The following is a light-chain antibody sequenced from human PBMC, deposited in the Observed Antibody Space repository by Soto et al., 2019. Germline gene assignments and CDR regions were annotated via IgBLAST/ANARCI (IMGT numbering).Light chain of an antibody. CDR2: GAS. Sequence: QSVRTQPPSVSGSPGQSVTISCTGTSTDFVSYNRVSWYQQPPGTAPKLIIYGASNRPSGVPGRFSGSKSGNTASLTISGLQAADEADYYCSLYTSENTYVFGTGTKVTVL. V-gene: IGLV2-18*01. CDR3: SLYTSENTYV. J-gene: IGLJ1*01. CDR1: STDFVSYNR.